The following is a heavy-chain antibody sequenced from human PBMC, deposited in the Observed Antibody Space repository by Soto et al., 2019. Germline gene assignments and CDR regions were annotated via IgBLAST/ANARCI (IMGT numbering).Heavy chain of an antibody. CDR2: IYYSGST. CDR3: ARHSHPAHFPYIAAAGTLDY. V-gene: IGHV4-39*01. Sequence: PSETLSLTCTVSGGSISSSSYYWGWIRQPPGKGLEWIGSIYYSGSTYYNPSLKSRVTISVDTSKNQFSLKLSSVTAADTAVYYCARHSHPAHFPYIAAAGTLDYWGQGTLVTVSS. J-gene: IGHJ4*02. D-gene: IGHD6-13*01. CDR1: GGSISSSSYY.